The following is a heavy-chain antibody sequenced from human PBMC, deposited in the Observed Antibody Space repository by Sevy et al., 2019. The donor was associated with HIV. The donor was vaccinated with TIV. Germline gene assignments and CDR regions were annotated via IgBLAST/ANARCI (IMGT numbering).Heavy chain of an antibody. CDR2: ISYDGSMI. Sequence: GGSLRLSCAASGFTFSSYGMHWVRQAPGKGLEWVAIISYDGSMIYYADSVKGRFTISRDDSKNTLYLQVSGLRPEDTAVYYCAKGRGYNLLPQALDFWGQGTMVTVSS. J-gene: IGHJ3*01. V-gene: IGHV3-30*18. CDR1: GFTFSSYG. CDR3: AKGRGYNLLPQALDF. D-gene: IGHD1-20*01.